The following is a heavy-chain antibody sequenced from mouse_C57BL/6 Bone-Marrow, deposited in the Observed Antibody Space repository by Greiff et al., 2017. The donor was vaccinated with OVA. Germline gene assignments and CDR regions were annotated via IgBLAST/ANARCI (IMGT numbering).Heavy chain of an antibody. CDR3: ARDHLLLLGGSAMDY. J-gene: IGHJ4*01. D-gene: IGHD1-1*01. CDR2: ISDGGSYT. Sequence: EVKLVESGGGLVKPGGSLKLSCAASGFTFSSYAMSWVRQTPEKRLEWVATISDGGSYTYYPDNVKGRFTISRDNAKNNLYLQMSHLKSEDTAMYDCARDHLLLLGGSAMDYWGQGTSVTVSS. CDR1: GFTFSSYA. V-gene: IGHV5-4*01.